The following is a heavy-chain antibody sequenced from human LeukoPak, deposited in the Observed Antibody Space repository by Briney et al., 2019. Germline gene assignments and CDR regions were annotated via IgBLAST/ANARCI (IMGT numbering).Heavy chain of an antibody. V-gene: IGHV3-23*01. Sequence: GGSLRFSCVVPGFTFINYGMSWVRQAPGKGLEWVSTIRASGDRTYYAESVKGRFTMSGDKSKNTLYLQMSNLRAEDTAVYHCAVLAVPAVGYWGQGTLVIVSS. CDR1: GFTFINYG. J-gene: IGHJ4*02. CDR3: AVLAVPAVGY. CDR2: IRASGDRT. D-gene: IGHD2-15*01.